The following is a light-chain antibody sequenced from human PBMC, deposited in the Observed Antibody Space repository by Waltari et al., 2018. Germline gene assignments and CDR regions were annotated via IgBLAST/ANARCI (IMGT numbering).Light chain of an antibody. CDR1: QSITRNN. CDR2: DAS. V-gene: IGKV3-20*01. J-gene: IGKJ1*01. CDR3: QQYGSSPWT. Sequence: EIVLTQSPGTLSLSPGERATLSCRASQSITRNNLAWYQQIPGQAPRLLNYDASSRATGIPDRFSGSGSGTDFTLTVSRLEPADFAVYYCQQYGSSPWTFGQGTKVEIK.